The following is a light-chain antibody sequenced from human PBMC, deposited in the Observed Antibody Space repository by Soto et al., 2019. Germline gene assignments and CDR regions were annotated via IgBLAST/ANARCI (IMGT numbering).Light chain of an antibody. J-gene: IGKJ1*01. CDR3: QQYHTLRT. CDR1: QSIDSW. CDR2: KAS. V-gene: IGKV1-5*03. Sequence: DIQMTQSPSILSASVGDRVTITCRASQSIDSWLAWYQQKPGKAPNLLIYKASSLESGVPSRFSGSGSGTEFTLTISSLQPDDFATYYCQQYHTLRTFGQGTKVHI.